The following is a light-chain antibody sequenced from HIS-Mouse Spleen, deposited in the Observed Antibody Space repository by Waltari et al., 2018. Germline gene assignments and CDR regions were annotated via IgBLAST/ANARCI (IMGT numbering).Light chain of an antibody. J-gene: IGLJ2*01. CDR1: TSDVGVYNS. V-gene: IGLV2-8*01. CDR2: EVS. CDR3: SSYAGSNNLV. Sequence: QSALTQPPSASGSPGQAVTISCPGTTSDVGVYNSVSWYQQHPGKAPKLMIYEVSKRPSGVPDRFSGSKSGNTASLTVSGLQAEDEADYYCSSYAGSNNLVFGGGTKLTVL.